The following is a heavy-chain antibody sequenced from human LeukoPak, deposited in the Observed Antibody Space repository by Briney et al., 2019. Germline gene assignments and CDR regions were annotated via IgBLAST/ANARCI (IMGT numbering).Heavy chain of an antibody. CDR3: ASPGSSYDVLTGPGYFDY. CDR2: INLNTGGT. CDR1: GYSFTGYY. J-gene: IGHJ4*02. D-gene: IGHD3-9*01. Sequence: ASVNVSCKASGYSFTGYYMHWVRQAPGQGLEWMGWINLNTGGTNYAQKFQGRVTMTRDTSISTAYMELSWLRSDDTAVYYCASPGSSYDVLTGPGYFDYWGQGTLVTVSS. V-gene: IGHV1-2*02.